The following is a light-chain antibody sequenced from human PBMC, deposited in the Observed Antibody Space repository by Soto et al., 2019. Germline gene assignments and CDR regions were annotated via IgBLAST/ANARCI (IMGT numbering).Light chain of an antibody. CDR2: AAS. Sequence: DIQMTQSPSSLSASVGDRVTITCRASESISRHLNWYQQKPGKAPKLLIYAASSLQNGVPSRFSGSGSGTDFTITISNLQPEDFATYYCQKSYSTLSITFGQGTRLEIK. V-gene: IGKV1-39*01. J-gene: IGKJ5*01. CDR1: ESISRH. CDR3: QKSYSTLSIT.